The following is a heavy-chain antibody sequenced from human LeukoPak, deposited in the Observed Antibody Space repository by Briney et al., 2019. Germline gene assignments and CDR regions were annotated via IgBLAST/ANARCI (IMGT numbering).Heavy chain of an antibody. CDR2: INSDGSWT. J-gene: IGHJ4*02. V-gene: IGHV3-74*01. Sequence: RGSLRLSCAASGNYWMHWVRQVPGKGLVWVSHINSDGSWTSYADSVKGRFTISKDNAKNTVYLQMNSLRAEDTAVYYCVSFYETYWGRGTLVTVSS. CDR3: VSFYETY. D-gene: IGHD2/OR15-2a*01. CDR1: GNYW.